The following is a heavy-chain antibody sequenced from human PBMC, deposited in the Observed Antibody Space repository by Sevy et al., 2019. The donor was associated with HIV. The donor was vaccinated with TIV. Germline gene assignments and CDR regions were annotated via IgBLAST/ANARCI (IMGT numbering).Heavy chain of an antibody. V-gene: IGHV1-18*01. D-gene: IGHD2-15*01. Sequence: ASVKVSCKGSGYPFTSFGISWVRQAPGQGLEWMGWINTNNGNANYAQKYQGRVTMTRDTSTGTAYMKLRSLRSDDTAVYYCAKDRGYCSGGSCYIQVWGQGTLVTVSS. CDR3: AKDRGYCSGGSCYIQV. J-gene: IGHJ1*01. CDR1: GYPFTSFG. CDR2: INTNNGNA.